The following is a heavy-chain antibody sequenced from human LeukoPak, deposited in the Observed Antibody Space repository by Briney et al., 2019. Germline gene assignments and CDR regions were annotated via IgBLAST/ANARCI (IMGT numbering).Heavy chain of an antibody. Sequence: PGGSLRLSCAASGFTFSSYGVSWVRQAPGKGLEWVANIKQDGSEATYADSVRGRFTIFRDNAKDSVYLQMNSLRAEDSATYYCVREGFYFFDFWGQGTLVTVSS. CDR3: VREGFYFFDF. J-gene: IGHJ4*01. CDR1: GFTFSSYG. CDR2: IKQDGSEA. V-gene: IGHV3-7*01.